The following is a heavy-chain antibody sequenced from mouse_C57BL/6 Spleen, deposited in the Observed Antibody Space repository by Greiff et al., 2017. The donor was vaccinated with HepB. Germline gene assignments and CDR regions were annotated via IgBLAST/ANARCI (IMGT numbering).Heavy chain of an antibody. V-gene: IGHV4-1*01. CDR1: GIDFSSYW. J-gene: IGHJ3*01. CDR2: INPDSSTI. Sequence: EVKLMESGGGLVQPGGSLKLSCAASGIDFSSYWMSWVRRAPGKGLEWIGEINPDSSTINYAPSLKDKFIISRDNAKNTLYLQMSKVRSEDTALYYCARLYGSSSAWFAYWGQGTLVTVSA. D-gene: IGHD1-1*01. CDR3: ARLYGSSSAWFAY.